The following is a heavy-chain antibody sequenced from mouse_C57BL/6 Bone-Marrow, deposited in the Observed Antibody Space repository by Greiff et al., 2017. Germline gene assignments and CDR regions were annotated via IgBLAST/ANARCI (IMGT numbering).Heavy chain of an antibody. D-gene: IGHD4-1*01. CDR2: ISSGGSYT. CDR3: ARHRTGTYFDV. Sequence: EVKLVESGGALVKPGGSLNLSCAASGSTFSSYGMSWFRRTPDKRLEWVATISSGGSYTYYPASVKGRFTISRDNAKNTLYLQMSSLKSEDTAMYYCARHRTGTYFDVWGTGTTVTVSS. CDR1: GSTFSSYG. J-gene: IGHJ1*03. V-gene: IGHV5-6*01.